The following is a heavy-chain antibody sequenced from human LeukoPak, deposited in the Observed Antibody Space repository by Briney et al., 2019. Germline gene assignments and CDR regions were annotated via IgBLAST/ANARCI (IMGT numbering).Heavy chain of an antibody. Sequence: GGSLRLSCAASGVTFSSYSMNWVRQAPGKGLEWVSSISSSSSYIYYADSVKGRFTISRDNAKNSLYLQMNSLRAEDTAVYYCAREGHMTTVTTLDYWGQGTLVTVSS. CDR1: GVTFSSYS. J-gene: IGHJ4*02. CDR3: AREGHMTTVTTLDY. D-gene: IGHD4-17*01. V-gene: IGHV3-21*01. CDR2: ISSSSSYI.